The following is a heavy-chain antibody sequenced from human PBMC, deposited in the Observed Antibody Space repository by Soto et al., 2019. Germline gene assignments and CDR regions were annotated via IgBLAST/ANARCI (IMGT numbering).Heavy chain of an antibody. J-gene: IGHJ4*02. Sequence: EVQLLESGGDLAQPGGSLRLSCAASGFSLSDYAMTWVRQAPGKGLEWVSGISGSGDKTSYADSVKGRFIISRDTSKNSVNLQMNSLKAEDRALYYGVRVSSSSRCSVCRHWGRETLVTVPS. D-gene: IGHD2-2*01. V-gene: IGHV3-23*01. CDR2: ISGSGDKT. CDR1: GFSLSDYA. CDR3: VRVSSSSRCSVCRH.